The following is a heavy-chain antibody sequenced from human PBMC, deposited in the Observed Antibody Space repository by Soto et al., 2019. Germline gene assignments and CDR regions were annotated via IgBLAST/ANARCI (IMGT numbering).Heavy chain of an antibody. Sequence: SETLSLTCAVYGGSFSGYYWSWIRQPPGKGLEWIGEINHSGSTNYNPSLKSRVTISVDTSKKQFSLKLSSVTAADTAVYYCARGQRRKYYYDSSGYYASTYYGMDVWGQGTKVTVSS. V-gene: IGHV4-34*01. J-gene: IGHJ6*02. CDR3: ARGQRRKYYYDSSGYYASTYYGMDV. D-gene: IGHD3-22*01. CDR2: INHSGST. CDR1: GGSFSGYY.